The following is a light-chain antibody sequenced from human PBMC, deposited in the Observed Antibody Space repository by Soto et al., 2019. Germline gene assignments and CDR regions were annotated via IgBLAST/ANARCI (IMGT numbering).Light chain of an antibody. J-gene: IGKJ4*01. Sequence: DIQMTQSPSSLSASVGDRVTITCRASQTISIFLNWYQHKPGKPPTPLIYTASSLQSGVPSRFSGSGSGTDFTLTISSLQPEDFATYCCQQSYKTPLTFCGGTKVDIK. CDR2: TAS. CDR3: QQSYKTPLT. CDR1: QTISIF. V-gene: IGKV1-39*01.